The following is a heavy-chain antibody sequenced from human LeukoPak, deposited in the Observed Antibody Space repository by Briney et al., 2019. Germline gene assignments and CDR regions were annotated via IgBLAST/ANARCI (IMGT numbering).Heavy chain of an antibody. V-gene: IGHV4-34*01. CDR1: GGSFSGYY. D-gene: IGHD6-13*01. Sequence: PSETLSLTCAVYGGSFSGYYWSWIRQPPGKGLEWIGEINHSGSTNYNPSLKSRVTISVDTSKNQFSLKLSSVTAADTAVYYCARATASYSSSWYGPGFDYWGQGTLVTVSS. CDR2: INHSGST. CDR3: ARATASYSSSWYGPGFDY. J-gene: IGHJ4*02.